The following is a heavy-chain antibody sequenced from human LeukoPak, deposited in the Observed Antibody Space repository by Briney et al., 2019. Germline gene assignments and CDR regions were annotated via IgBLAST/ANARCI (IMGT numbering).Heavy chain of an antibody. CDR2: ISSSSSYI. Sequence: GGSLRLSCAASGFTFSSYSMNWVRQAPGKGLEWVSSISSSSSYIYYADSVKGRFTISRDNAKNSLYLQMNSLRAEDTAVYYCAREEARFSSSLESPLDYWGQGTLVTVSS. CDR3: AREEARFSSSLESPLDY. J-gene: IGHJ4*02. V-gene: IGHV3-21*01. CDR1: GFTFSSYS. D-gene: IGHD6-6*01.